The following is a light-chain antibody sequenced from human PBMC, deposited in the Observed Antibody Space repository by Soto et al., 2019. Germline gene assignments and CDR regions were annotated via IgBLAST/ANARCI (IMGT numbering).Light chain of an antibody. CDR3: QQSYSIPYT. V-gene: IGKV1-39*01. Sequence: DIQMTQSPSSLSASVGDRVTITCRAGQRISSYLNWYQQKPGKAPKLLIYAASSLQSGVPSRFSGSGSGTDFTLTISSLQPEDFATYYCQQSYSIPYTFGQGTKVDIK. CDR2: AAS. CDR1: QRISSY. J-gene: IGKJ2*01.